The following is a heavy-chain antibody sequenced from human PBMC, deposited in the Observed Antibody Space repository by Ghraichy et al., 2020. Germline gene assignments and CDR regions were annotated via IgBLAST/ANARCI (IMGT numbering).Heavy chain of an antibody. CDR3: AKLGLYTSDWTPGYFDF. CDR2: IKYDGSEI. D-gene: IGHD6-19*01. V-gene: IGHV3-7*03. CDR1: GFTFSNHW. J-gene: IGHJ4*02. Sequence: GSLRLSCAASGFTFSNHWMGWVRLPPGKGLEWVVNIKYDGSEIYYVDSVKGRFAISRDNARKSVFLQMNSLKAEDTAVYYCAKLGLYTSDWTPGYFDFWGQGTLVIVPS.